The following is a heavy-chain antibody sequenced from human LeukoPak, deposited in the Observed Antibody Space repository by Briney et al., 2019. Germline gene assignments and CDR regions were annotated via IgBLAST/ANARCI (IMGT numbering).Heavy chain of an antibody. D-gene: IGHD1-1*01. Sequence: PGETLRLSCAASGFTFSSYAMSWVRQAPGKGLEWVSTSGSGDGTFYADSVKGRFTISRDNSKNTLYLQMNSLIAEDTAVYYCATLRKSFWIPEFDFWGQGTLVTVSS. V-gene: IGHV3-23*01. J-gene: IGHJ4*02. CDR1: GFTFSSYA. CDR2: SGSGDGT. CDR3: ATLRKSFWIPEFDF.